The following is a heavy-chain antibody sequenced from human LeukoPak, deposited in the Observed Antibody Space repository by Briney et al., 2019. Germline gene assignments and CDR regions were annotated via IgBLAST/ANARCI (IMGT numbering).Heavy chain of an antibody. CDR2: INPNSGGT. V-gene: IGHV1-8*01. CDR1: GYTFTSYD. CDR3: ARKIGYSGYGGADYFDY. Sequence: ASVKVSCKASGYTFTSYDINWVRQAPGQGLEWMGWINPNSGGTNYAQKFQGRVTITADKSTSTAYMELSSLRSEDTAVYYCARKIGYSGYGGADYFDYWGQGTLVTVSS. D-gene: IGHD5-12*01. J-gene: IGHJ4*02.